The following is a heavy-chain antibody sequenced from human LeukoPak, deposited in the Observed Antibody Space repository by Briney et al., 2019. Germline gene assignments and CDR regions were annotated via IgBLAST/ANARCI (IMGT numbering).Heavy chain of an antibody. D-gene: IGHD3-22*01. Sequence: PGGSLRLSCAASGFTVSSNYMCWVRQAPGKGLEWVSVIYSGGSTYYADSVKGRFTISRDNSKNTLYLQMNSLRAEDTAVYYCARDRRYFDNSGYYSYYFDNWGQGTLVTVSS. J-gene: IGHJ4*02. V-gene: IGHV3-53*01. CDR3: ARDRRYFDNSGYYSYYFDN. CDR1: GFTVSSNY. CDR2: IYSGGST.